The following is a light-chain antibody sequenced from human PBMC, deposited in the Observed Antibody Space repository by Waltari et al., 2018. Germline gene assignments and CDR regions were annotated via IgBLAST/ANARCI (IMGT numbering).Light chain of an antibody. V-gene: IGKV3-15*01. CDR2: GAS. J-gene: IGKJ4*01. CDR1: QSVTSN. Sequence: EIVMTQSPATLSVSPGEGATHPCRARQSVTSNLAWYQQKPGQAPRLLIHGASTRATGVPARFSGSGYGTEFTLTISRLQSEDFAVYYCQQHNNWPLTFGGGTKVEIK. CDR3: QQHNNWPLT.